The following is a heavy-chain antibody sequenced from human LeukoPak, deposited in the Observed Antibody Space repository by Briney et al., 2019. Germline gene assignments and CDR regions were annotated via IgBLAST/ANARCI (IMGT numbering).Heavy chain of an antibody. CDR1: GFTFSSYA. CDR2: ISYDGSNK. Sequence: GGSLRLSCAASGFTFSSYAMHWVRQAPGKGLEWVAVISYDGSNKYYADSVKGRFTISRDNSKNTLYLQMNSLRAEDTAVYYCARALYSSGWYYFDYWGQGTLVTVSS. V-gene: IGHV3-30-3*01. J-gene: IGHJ4*02. CDR3: ARALYSSGWYYFDY. D-gene: IGHD6-19*01.